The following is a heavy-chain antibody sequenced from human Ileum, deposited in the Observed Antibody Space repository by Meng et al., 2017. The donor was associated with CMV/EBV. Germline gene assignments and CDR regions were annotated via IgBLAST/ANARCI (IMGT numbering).Heavy chain of an antibody. CDR1: GGSFSDYY. CDR3: ARNRRHMAALGTRAYYFDS. V-gene: IGHV4-34*01. CDR2: VNHIGGT. Sequence: QWESQQWGAGLLEPSQTLAPTCAGYGGSFSDYYWSWIRQSPGKGLEWIGEVNHIGGTNYNPSLKSRVSISVDTSKNQFSLKLTSVTAADTGVFYCARNRRHMAALGTRAYYFDSWGQGTLVTVSS. J-gene: IGHJ4*02. D-gene: IGHD1-1*01.